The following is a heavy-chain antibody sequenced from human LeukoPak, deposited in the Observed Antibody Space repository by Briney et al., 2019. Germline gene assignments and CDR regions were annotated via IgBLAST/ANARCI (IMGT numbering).Heavy chain of an antibody. CDR2: IYHSAST. CDR3: ASLYDFWSGNMDV. V-gene: IGHV4-38-2*01. J-gene: IGHJ6*03. Sequence: PSETLSLTCAVSGYSISSGYYWGWIRQPPGKGLEWIGSIYHSASTYYNPSPKSRVTISVDTSKNQFSLKLSSVTAADTAVYYCASLYDFWSGNMDVWGKGTTVTVSS. CDR1: GYSISSGYY. D-gene: IGHD3-3*01.